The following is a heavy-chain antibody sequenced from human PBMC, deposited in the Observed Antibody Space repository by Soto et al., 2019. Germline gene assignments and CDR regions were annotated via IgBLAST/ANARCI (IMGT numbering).Heavy chain of an antibody. D-gene: IGHD3-3*01. CDR3: NSYPDFWGGNTPL. J-gene: IGHJ1*01. Sequence: EVQLVESGGGLVQPGGSLRLSCAASGFSITNTWMHWVRQAPVKGLEWVGRVKSKADGGTADYAAPVKGRFTVSRDDSKNTQYLQMSSLKIEATAVYYCNSYPDFWGGNTPLCGQGTLVPVSS. V-gene: IGHV3-15*07. CDR2: VKSKADGGTA. CDR1: GFSITNTW.